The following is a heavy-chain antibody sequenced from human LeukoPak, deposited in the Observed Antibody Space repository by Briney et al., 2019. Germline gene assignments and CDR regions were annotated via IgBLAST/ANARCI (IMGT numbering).Heavy chain of an antibody. CDR1: GFTFSSYS. V-gene: IGHV4-34*08. J-gene: IGHJ4*02. CDR2: INHSGGT. D-gene: IGHD3-10*01. CDR3: AKLPPPVRGLIVRTYRDY. Sequence: GSLRLSCAASGFTFSSYSMNWIRQPPGKGLEWIGEINHSGGTNYNPSLKSRVTISIDTSKNQFSLKLSSVSAADTAVYYCAKLPPPVRGLIVRTYRDYWGLGTLVTVSS.